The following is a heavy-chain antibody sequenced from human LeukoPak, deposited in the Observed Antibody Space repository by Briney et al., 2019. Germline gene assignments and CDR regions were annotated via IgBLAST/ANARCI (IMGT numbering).Heavy chain of an antibody. V-gene: IGHV4-30-2*01. D-gene: IGHD6-19*01. J-gene: IGHJ6*03. Sequence: PSETLSLTCTVSGGSISSGGYYWSWIRQPPGKGLEWIGYIYHSGSTYYNPSLKSRVTISVDRSKNQFSLKLSSVTAADTAVYYCATHGYSSGWSRGGAYYYYYMDVWGKGTTVTVSS. CDR1: GGSISSGGYY. CDR3: ATHGYSSGWSRGGAYYYYYMDV. CDR2: IYHSGST.